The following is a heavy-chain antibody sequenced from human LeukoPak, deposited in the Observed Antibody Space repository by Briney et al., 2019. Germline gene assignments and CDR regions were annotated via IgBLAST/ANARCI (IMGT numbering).Heavy chain of an antibody. Sequence: GASVKVSCKASGYTFTSNYIHWVRQAPGQGLEWMGMIYPRDGSTSYAQKFQGRVTVTRDTSTSTVHMELSGLRSEDTAVYYCARDPRSSTVTTFDHWGQGTLVTVSS. CDR1: GYTFTSNY. CDR2: IYPRDGST. CDR3: ARDPRSSTVTTFDH. J-gene: IGHJ4*02. V-gene: IGHV1-46*01. D-gene: IGHD4-17*01.